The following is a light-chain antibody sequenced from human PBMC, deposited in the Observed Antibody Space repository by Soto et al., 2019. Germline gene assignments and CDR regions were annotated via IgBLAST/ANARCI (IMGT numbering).Light chain of an antibody. V-gene: IGKV3-15*01. CDR2: GAS. CDR3: QQYNKWFSIT. Sequence: ETVMTQSPATLSVSPGERATLSCRATESVSDKVAWYQQKPGQAPRLLIYGASTRASGIPARFSGSGSGAEFTLTISSLQSEDFAVYYCQQYNKWFSITFGQGTRLEIK. CDR1: ESVSDK. J-gene: IGKJ5*01.